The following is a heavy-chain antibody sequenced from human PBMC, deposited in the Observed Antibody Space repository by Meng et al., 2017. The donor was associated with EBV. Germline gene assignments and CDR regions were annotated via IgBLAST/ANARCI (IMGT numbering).Heavy chain of an antibody. CDR3: ASESGRGYTPDY. Sequence: HVRLVETPCSVETATSSVKDSCETFGRPLRYYAIGGGLQAPGPGLGWLGGVLPRFVAPNYAQKFHGRVKISADESTITHYMDLSSLRSEDTAIYYCASESGRGYTPDYWGQGTLVTVSS. J-gene: IGHJ4*02. CDR2: VLPRFVAP. CDR1: GRPLRYYA. D-gene: IGHD3-10*01. V-gene: IGHV1-69*01.